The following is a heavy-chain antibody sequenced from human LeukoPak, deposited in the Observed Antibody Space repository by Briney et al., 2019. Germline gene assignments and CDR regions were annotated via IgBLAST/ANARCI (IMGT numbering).Heavy chain of an antibody. Sequence: GGSLRLSCAASRFTFSSYWMTWVRQAPGKGLEWVANIKQDGGEKHYVDSVQGRFTISRDNAKNSLYLQVNSLRAEDTAVYYCARGAPCGGDCSSWFDPWGQGTPVTVSS. CDR3: ARGAPCGGDCSSWFDP. CDR1: RFTFSSYW. J-gene: IGHJ5*02. CDR2: IKQDGGEK. V-gene: IGHV3-7*02. D-gene: IGHD2-21*02.